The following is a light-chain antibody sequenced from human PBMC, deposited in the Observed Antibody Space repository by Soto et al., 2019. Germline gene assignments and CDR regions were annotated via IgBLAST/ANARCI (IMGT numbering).Light chain of an antibody. J-gene: IGKJ2*01. CDR2: GAS. Sequence: EIVMTQSPATLSVSPGERATLSCRASQSVYNNLAWYQQKPGQAPRLLIYGASTRATGIPARFSGSGSGTEFTLTISSLQSEDFAVYFCHQYARDPFTFGQGTKLEIK. CDR1: QSVYNN. V-gene: IGKV3-15*01. CDR3: HQYARDPFT.